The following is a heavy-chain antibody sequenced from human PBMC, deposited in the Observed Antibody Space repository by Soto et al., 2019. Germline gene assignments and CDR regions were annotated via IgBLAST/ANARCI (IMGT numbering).Heavy chain of an antibody. Sequence: EVQLLESGGGLVQPGGSLRLSCAASGFTFSSYAMSWVRQAPGKGLEWVSAISGSGGSTYYADSVKGRFTISRDNSKNTLYLQMNSLRAEDTAVYYCAKWAWSVAVAGNYFDYWGQGTLVTVSS. CDR3: AKWAWSVAVAGNYFDY. J-gene: IGHJ4*02. CDR1: GFTFSSYA. CDR2: ISGSGGST. D-gene: IGHD6-19*01. V-gene: IGHV3-23*01.